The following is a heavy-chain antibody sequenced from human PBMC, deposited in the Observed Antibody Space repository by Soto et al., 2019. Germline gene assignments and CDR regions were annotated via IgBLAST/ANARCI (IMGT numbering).Heavy chain of an antibody. CDR3: ARDTRDIVVVPAAITYYYYGMDV. J-gene: IGHJ6*02. V-gene: IGHV1-69*06. CDR1: GGTFSSYA. CDR2: IIPIFGTA. Sequence: QVQLVQSGAEVKKPGSSVKVSCKASGGTFSSYAISWVRQAPGQGLEWMGGIIPIFGTANYAQKFQGRVTITADTSTSTAYMELSSLRSEDTAVYYCARDTRDIVVVPAAITYYYYGMDVWGQGTTVTVSS. D-gene: IGHD2-2*01.